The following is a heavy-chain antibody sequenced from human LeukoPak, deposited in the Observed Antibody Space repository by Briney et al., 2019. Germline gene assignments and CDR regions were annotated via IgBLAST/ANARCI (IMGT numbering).Heavy chain of an antibody. CDR1: GFAVSSNY. V-gene: IGHV3-66*01. Sequence: GGSLRLSGAASGFAVSSNYMSGVRQAPGKALEGGSVIYSGGSIFYADSVKGRFTSPRDNAKNTLYLQMNSMRAEGTAVYYCARRENYYDSSGYYSHYFDYWCQGTLITVSS. D-gene: IGHD3-22*01. J-gene: IGHJ4*02. CDR3: ARRENYYDSSGYYSHYFDY. CDR2: IYSGGSI.